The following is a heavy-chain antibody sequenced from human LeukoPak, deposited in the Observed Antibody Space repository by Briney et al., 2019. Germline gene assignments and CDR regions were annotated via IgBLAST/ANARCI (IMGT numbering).Heavy chain of an antibody. CDR1: GGSISSGGYY. D-gene: IGHD2-21*01. Sequence: SETLSLTCTVSGGSISSGGYYWSWIRQPPGKGLEWIGYIYHSGSTYYNPSLKSRVTISVDRSKNQFSLKLSSVTAADTAVYYCASPHRYFSDAFDIWGQGTMVTVSS. CDR3: ASPHRYFSDAFDI. V-gene: IGHV4-30-2*01. J-gene: IGHJ3*02. CDR2: IYHSGST.